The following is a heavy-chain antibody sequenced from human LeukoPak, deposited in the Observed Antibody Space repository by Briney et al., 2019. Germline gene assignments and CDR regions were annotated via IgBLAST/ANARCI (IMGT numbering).Heavy chain of an antibody. V-gene: IGHV3-7*01. J-gene: IGHJ4*02. CDR3: ARALPGNAPYPLDY. CDR2: IKQDGSEQ. CDR1: GFTFSSYW. Sequence: GGSLRLSCAASGFTFSSYWVSWVRQAPGKGLEWVANIKQDGSEQYSVDSVKGRFTISRDNAKNSLSLQMNSLRAEDTAVYYCARALPGNAPYPLDYWGQGTLVTVSS.